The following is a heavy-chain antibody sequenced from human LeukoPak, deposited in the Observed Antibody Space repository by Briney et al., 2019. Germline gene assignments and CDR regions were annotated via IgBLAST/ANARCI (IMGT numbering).Heavy chain of an antibody. V-gene: IGHV5-51*01. Sequence: GESLKISCKVAEYTFTNYWIGWVRQVPGKGLEWMGIIYLGDSDTRYRPSFQGQVTISADKSTRTAYLQWSSLNASDTAMYYCATTLTNYCSSTSCYADHWGQGTLVTVSS. CDR2: IYLGDSDT. CDR3: ATTLTNYCSSTSCYADH. CDR1: EYTFTNYW. D-gene: IGHD2-2*01. J-gene: IGHJ4*01.